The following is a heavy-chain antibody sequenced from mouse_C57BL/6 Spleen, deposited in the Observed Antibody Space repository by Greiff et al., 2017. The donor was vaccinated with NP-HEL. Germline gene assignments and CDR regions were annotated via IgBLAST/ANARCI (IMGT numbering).Heavy chain of an antibody. CDR2: IDPSASYT. Sequence: QVQLQQPGAELVLPGASVKLSCKASGYTFTSYWMHWVKQRPGQGLEWIGEIDPSASYTNYTQTVTGKSTLTVDKSSSTAYMQLSSLTSEDSAVYYCARKKDDYDGGDFDYWGQGTTLTVSS. V-gene: IGHV1-69*01. D-gene: IGHD2-4*01. CDR1: GYTFTSYW. J-gene: IGHJ2*01. CDR3: ARKKDDYDGGDFDY.